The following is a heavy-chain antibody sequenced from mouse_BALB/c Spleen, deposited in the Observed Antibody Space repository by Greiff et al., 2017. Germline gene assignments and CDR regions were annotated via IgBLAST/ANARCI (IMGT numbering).Heavy chain of an antibody. CDR1: GFNIKDYY. D-gene: IGHD2-1*01. CDR3: ARSGYYGNYWFAY. Sequence: VHVKQSGAELVRPGALVKLSCKASGFNIKDYYMHWVKQRPEQGLEWIGWIDPENGNTIYDPKFQGKASITADTSSNTAYLQLSSLTSEDTAVYYCARSGYYGNYWFAYWGQGTLVTVSA. CDR2: IDPENGNT. V-gene: IGHV14-1*02. J-gene: IGHJ3*01.